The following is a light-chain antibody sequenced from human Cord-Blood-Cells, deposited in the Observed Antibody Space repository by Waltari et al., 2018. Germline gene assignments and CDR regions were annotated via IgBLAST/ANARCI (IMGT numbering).Light chain of an antibody. CDR2: AAS. V-gene: IGKV1-39*01. Sequence: DIQMTQSPSSLSASVGDRVTITCRASQSISSYLNWYQQKPGNAPKLLIYAASSLQSGVPSRFSGSGSGTDFTLTISSLQPEDFANYYCQQSYSTPWTFGQGTKVEIK. CDR1: QSISSY. J-gene: IGKJ1*01. CDR3: QQSYSTPWT.